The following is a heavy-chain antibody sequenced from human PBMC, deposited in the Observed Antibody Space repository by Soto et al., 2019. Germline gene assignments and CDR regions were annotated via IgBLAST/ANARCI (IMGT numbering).Heavy chain of an antibody. CDR3: AKDFGDGRFLSFLNWFDP. J-gene: IGHJ5*02. CDR2: ISGSGGST. Sequence: PGGSLRLSCAASGFTFSSYAMSWVRQAPGKGLEWVSAISGSGGSTYYADSVKGRFTISRDNSKNTLYLQMNSLRAEDTAVYYCAKDFGDGRFLSFLNWFDPWGQGTLVTVPS. CDR1: GFTFSSYA. V-gene: IGHV3-23*01. D-gene: IGHD3-3*01.